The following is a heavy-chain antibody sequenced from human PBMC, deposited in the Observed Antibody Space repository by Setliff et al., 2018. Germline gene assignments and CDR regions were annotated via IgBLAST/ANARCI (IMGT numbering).Heavy chain of an antibody. CDR1: GLTLTPYT. J-gene: IGHJ1*01. CDR2: ISDTSAFI. Sequence: GGSLILSCAASGLTLTPYTMTWVRQAPGKGPEWVSSISDTSAFIYYADSVKGRFTISRDNAKNTLYLQMNSLRADDTAVYYCARASLGKFGSAVEYFHHWGQGALVTVSS. V-gene: IGHV3-21*06. CDR3: ARASLGKFGSAVEYFHH. D-gene: IGHD2-15*01.